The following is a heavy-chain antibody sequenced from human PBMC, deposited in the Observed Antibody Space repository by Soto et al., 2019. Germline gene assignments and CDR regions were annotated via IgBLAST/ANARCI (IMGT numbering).Heavy chain of an antibody. CDR1: GGTFSSYA. CDR3: ARGGPPSHIVVVTAPFDY. Sequence: ASVKVSCKASGGTFSSYAISLVRQAPGQGLEWMGIINPSGGSTSYAQKFQGRVTMTRDTSTSTVYMELSSLRSEDTAVYYCARGGPPSHIVVVTAPFDYWGQGTLVTVPQ. J-gene: IGHJ4*02. D-gene: IGHD2-21*02. V-gene: IGHV1-46*01. CDR2: INPSGGST.